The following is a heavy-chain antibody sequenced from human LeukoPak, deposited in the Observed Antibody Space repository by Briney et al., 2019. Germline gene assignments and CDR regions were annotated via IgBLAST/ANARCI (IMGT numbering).Heavy chain of an antibody. D-gene: IGHD6-13*01. CDR3: AKDRATAGQGGSWYYYYYYMDV. Sequence: GGSLRLSCAASGFTFSSYGMHWVRQAPGKGLEWVAVIWYDGSNKYYADSVKGRFTISRDNSKNTLYLQMNSLRAEDTAVYYYAKDRATAGQGGSWYYYYYYMDVWGKGTTVTVSS. CDR2: IWYDGSNK. V-gene: IGHV3-33*06. J-gene: IGHJ6*03. CDR1: GFTFSSYG.